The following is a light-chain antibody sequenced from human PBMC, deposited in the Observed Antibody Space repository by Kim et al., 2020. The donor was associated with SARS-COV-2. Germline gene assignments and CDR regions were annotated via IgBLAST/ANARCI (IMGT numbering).Light chain of an antibody. CDR2: EVS. J-gene: IGLJ2*01. CDR3: CSYAGSSIVV. CDR1: SSDVGSYNL. Sequence: GQSITISCTGTSSDVGSYNLVSWYQQHPGKAAKLMIYEVSKRPSGVSNRFSGSKSGNTASLTISGLQAEDEADYYCCSYAGSSIVVFGGGTQLTVL. V-gene: IGLV2-23*02.